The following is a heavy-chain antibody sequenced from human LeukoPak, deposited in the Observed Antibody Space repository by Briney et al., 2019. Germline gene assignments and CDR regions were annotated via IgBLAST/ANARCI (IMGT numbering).Heavy chain of an antibody. CDR2: FSAYNDNT. D-gene: IGHD3-10*01. CDR1: GYTFTSYG. V-gene: IGHV1-18*01. Sequence: GASVKVSCKASGYTFTSYGITWVRQAPGQGLEWMGWFSAYNDNTNYAQKLQGRVTMTTDTSTSTAYLELSNLRSEDTAVYYCARDLRLTMVRGSYGRFDPWGQGTLVTVSS. CDR3: ARDLRLTMVRGSYGRFDP. J-gene: IGHJ5*02.